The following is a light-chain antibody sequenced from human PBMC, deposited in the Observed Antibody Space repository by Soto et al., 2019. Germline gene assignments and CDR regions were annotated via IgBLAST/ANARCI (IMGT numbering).Light chain of an antibody. J-gene: IGKJ1*01. CDR2: DAS. CDR3: QQCNGYSRT. Sequence: DIQMTQSPFTLSASVGDRVTITCRASQSISNWLAWYQQKPGKAPKLLIYDASSLERGVPSRFSGSGSGTEFTLTISSLQPDDFATYYCQQCNGYSRTFGQGTKVDIK. V-gene: IGKV1-5*01. CDR1: QSISNW.